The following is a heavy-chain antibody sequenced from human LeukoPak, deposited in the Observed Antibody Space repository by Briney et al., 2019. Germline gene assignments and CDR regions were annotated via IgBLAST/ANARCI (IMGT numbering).Heavy chain of an antibody. V-gene: IGHV3-11*01. D-gene: IGHD3-3*01. CDR3: ARGLVTIFGDGMDV. J-gene: IGHJ6*02. CDR1: GFTFSDYV. CDR2: ISSSGSTI. Sequence: GGSLRLSCAASGFTFSDYVMSWVRQAPGKGLEWVSYISSSGSTIYYADSVKGRFTISRDNAKNSLYLQMNSLRAEDTAVYYCARGLVTIFGDGMDVWGQGTTVTVSS.